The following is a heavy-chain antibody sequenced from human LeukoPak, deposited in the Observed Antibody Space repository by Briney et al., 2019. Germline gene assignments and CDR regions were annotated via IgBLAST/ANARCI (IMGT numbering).Heavy chain of an antibody. V-gene: IGHV3-7*03. Sequence: PGGSLRLSCAASGFTFSSYAMSWVRQAPGKGLEWVANIKQDGSEKYYVDSVKGRFTISRDNAKNSLYLQMNSLRAEDTAVYYCARDYRFGGFDPWGQGTLVTVSS. CDR2: IKQDGSEK. J-gene: IGHJ5*02. CDR1: GFTFSSYA. CDR3: ARDYRFGGFDP. D-gene: IGHD3-10*01.